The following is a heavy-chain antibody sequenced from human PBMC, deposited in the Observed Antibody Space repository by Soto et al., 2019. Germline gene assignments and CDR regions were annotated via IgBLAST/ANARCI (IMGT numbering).Heavy chain of an antibody. Sequence: EVQLVESGGGLVQPGGSLRLPCAASGFTLSTYWMTWVRQPPGKGLEWVASINQDGSERYYVDSVRGRFTISRDNAKNSLYLQMNSLRAEDTAVYYCVCGGNFFVYWGQGTLVTVSP. D-gene: IGHD3-16*01. CDR3: VCGGNFFVY. CDR1: GFTLSTYW. V-gene: IGHV3-7*01. CDR2: INQDGSER. J-gene: IGHJ4*02.